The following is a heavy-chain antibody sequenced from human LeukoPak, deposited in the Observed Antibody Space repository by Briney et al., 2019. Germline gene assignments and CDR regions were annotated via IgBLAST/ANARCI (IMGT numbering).Heavy chain of an antibody. CDR2: IYTDRST. J-gene: IGHJ4*02. Sequence: SETLSLTCTVSVGSINNYHWSCIRHPAGKGLEWIGQIYTDRSTNYNPPLKSRVTMSIDTTEDRVSLTIRSVTAADTAFYYCARRDISSGWSFDYWGQGTLVTVSS. D-gene: IGHD6-19*01. V-gene: IGHV4-4*07. CDR3: ARRDISSGWSFDY. CDR1: VGSINNYH.